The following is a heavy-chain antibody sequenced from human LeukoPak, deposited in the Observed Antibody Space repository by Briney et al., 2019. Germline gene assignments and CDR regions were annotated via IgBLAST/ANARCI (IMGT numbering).Heavy chain of an antibody. CDR2: IYYSGSS. CDR3: ARESVVVVPAAPQYYFDY. Sequence: SETLSLTCTVSGGSISSSSYFWGWIRQPPEKGLAWIGSIYYSGSSYYNPSLKSRVTISVDTSKNQFSLKLSSVTAADTAVYYCARESVVVVPAAPQYYFDYWGQGTLVTVSS. D-gene: IGHD2-2*01. V-gene: IGHV4-39*07. J-gene: IGHJ4*02. CDR1: GGSISSSSYF.